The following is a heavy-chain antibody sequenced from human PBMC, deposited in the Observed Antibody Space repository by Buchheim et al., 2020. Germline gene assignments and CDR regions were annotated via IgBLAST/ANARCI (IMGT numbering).Heavy chain of an antibody. CDR3: AKGVGATSSYGMDV. Sequence: EVQLVESGGGLVQPGGSLRLSCAASGFTFSSNWMHWVRQAPGKGLEWVSTISGSGNSTYYTDSVKGRFTISRDNSKNTLYLQMNSLRAEDTAVYYCAKGVGATSSYGMDVWGQGTT. V-gene: IGHV3-23*04. J-gene: IGHJ6*02. CDR2: ISGSGNST. CDR1: GFTFSSNW. D-gene: IGHD1-26*01.